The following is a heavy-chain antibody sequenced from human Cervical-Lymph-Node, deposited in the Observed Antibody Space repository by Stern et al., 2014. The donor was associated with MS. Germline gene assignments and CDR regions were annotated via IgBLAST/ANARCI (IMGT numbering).Heavy chain of an antibody. J-gene: IGHJ5*01. CDR2: SDISWSA. CDR3: ALVKRGFCKFDGIDS. D-gene: IGHD3-3*01. Sequence: VQLVESGPGLVKPSETLSLTCAVSGCSIRSGFYHWSWIRQHAGKGLLWIGRSDISWSASYNPSLTSRFTISMVMYKNQYSLNPNAVSSAGTALYFCALVKRGFCKFDGIDSWGQGTLVTVSS. CDR1: GCSIRSGFYH. V-gene: IGHV4-61*02.